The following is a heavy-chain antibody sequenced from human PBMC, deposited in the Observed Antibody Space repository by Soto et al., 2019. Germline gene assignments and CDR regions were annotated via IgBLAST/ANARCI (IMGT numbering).Heavy chain of an antibody. J-gene: IGHJ6*02. Sequence: QVQLVQSGPEVKKPGSSVRVSCKTSGGTFRTSAISWVRQAPGQGLEWMGVIMPVFSTPDYAQKFQGRVTITADESTSTAYRELSSLRSEDTAVYYCARDKDRQQLGGNYYYIMDVWGQGTTVTVSS. D-gene: IGHD3-3*02. CDR2: IMPVFSTP. CDR3: ARDKDRQQLGGNYYYIMDV. CDR1: GGTFRTSA. V-gene: IGHV1-69*12.